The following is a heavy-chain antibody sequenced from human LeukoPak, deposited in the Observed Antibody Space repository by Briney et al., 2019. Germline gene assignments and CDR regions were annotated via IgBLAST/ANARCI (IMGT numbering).Heavy chain of an antibody. J-gene: IGHJ3*02. CDR2: TYYSGST. CDR1: GGSISSSSYY. D-gene: IGHD2-21*01. V-gene: IGHV4-39*01. CDR3: ARHAIVVVIAISPDAFDI. Sequence: SETLSLTCTVSGGSISSSSYYWGWIRQPPGKGLEWIGSTYYSGSTYYNPSLKSRVTISVDTSKNQFSLKLSSVTAADTAVYYCARHAIVVVIAISPDAFDIWGQGTMVTVSS.